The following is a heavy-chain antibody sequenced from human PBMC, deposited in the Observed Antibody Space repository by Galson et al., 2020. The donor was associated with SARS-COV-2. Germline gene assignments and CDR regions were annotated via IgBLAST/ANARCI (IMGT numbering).Heavy chain of an antibody. Sequence: ASVKVSCKLSGHTLTELSMHWVRQAPGKGLEWLGSFDPQDGETIYAQKFQGRVTMTEDTSTETAYLELSSLRSDDTAVYYCATWGVVVITYAFDIWCQGTIVTGSS. J-gene: IGHJ3*02. D-gene: IGHD3-22*01. CDR2: FDPQDGET. CDR1: GHTLTELS. CDR3: ATWGVVVITYAFDI. V-gene: IGHV1-24*01.